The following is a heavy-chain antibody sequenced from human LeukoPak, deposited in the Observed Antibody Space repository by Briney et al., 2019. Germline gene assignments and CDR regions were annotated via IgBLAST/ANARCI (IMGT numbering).Heavy chain of an antibody. D-gene: IGHD2-8*01. CDR2: IDSDGSST. Sequence: GGSLRLSCVASGFTFSSNWMHWVRQAPGKGLVWVSRIDSDGSSTGYSDSVKGRFTISRDNAKNTLYLQMNSLRAEDTAVYYCARAGEGLLSYSFDIWGQGTMVTVTS. CDR1: GFTFSSNW. V-gene: IGHV3-74*01. CDR3: ARAGEGLLSYSFDI. J-gene: IGHJ3*02.